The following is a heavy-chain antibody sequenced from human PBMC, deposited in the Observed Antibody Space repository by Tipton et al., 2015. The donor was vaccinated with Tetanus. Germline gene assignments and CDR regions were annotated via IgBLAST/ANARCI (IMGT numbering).Heavy chain of an antibody. CDR1: GGSISSSSYY. D-gene: IGHD4-23*01. CDR2: TYYSGST. J-gene: IGHJ3*02. Sequence: TLSLTCTVSGGSISSSSYYWGWIRQPPGKGLEWIGSTYYSGSTYYNPSLKSRVTISVDTSKNQFSLKLSSVTAADTAVYYCARHPLAVVPDAFDIWSQGTMVTVSS. CDR3: ARHPLAVVPDAFDI. V-gene: IGHV4-39*01.